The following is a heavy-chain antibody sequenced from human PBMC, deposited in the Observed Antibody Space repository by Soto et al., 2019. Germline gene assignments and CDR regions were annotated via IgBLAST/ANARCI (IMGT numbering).Heavy chain of an antibody. J-gene: IGHJ3*02. Sequence: QVQLQESGPGLVKPSETLSLTCTVSGGSISSYYWSWIRQPPGKGLEWIGYIYYSGSTNYNPSLKXXVXIXEDPSKNQCSLKLSPVTAADTAVYSCASVWGGAFDIWGQGPMVTVSS. D-gene: IGHD3-16*01. CDR2: IYYSGST. V-gene: IGHV4-59*01. CDR1: GGSISSYY. CDR3: ASVWGGAFDI.